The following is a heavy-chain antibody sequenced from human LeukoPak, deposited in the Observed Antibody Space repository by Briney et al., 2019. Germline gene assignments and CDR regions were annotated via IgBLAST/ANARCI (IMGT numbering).Heavy chain of an antibody. J-gene: IGHJ4*02. CDR1: GFIFSSYA. Sequence: HPGGSLTLSCAVSGFIFSSYAMRWVSHAPGRGREWVSTIRVGGGGGTTCSADSVKRRFTISRDNSKNTLYLQMDSLRAEDTAVYYCAKGVMAAGGLRGFDYWGQGTLVTVSS. CDR2: IRVGGGGGTT. CDR3: AKGVMAAGGLRGFDY. D-gene: IGHD6-13*01. V-gene: IGHV3-23*01.